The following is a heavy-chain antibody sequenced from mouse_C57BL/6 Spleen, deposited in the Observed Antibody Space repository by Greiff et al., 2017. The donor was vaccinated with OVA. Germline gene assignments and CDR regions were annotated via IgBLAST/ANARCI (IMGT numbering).Heavy chain of an antibody. CDR1: GYSITSGYY. CDR2: ISYDGSN. J-gene: IGHJ3*01. D-gene: IGHD2-1*01. V-gene: IGHV3-6*01. CDR3: ARDGNYGAWFAY. Sequence: EVHLVESGPGLVKPSQSLSLTCSVTGYSITSGYYWNWIRQFPGNKLEWMGYISYDGSNNYNPSLKNRISITRDTSKNQFFLKLNSVTTEDTATYYCARDGNYGAWFAYWGQGTLVTVSA.